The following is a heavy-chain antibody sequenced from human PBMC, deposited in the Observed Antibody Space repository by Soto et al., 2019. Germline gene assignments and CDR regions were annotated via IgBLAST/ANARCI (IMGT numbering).Heavy chain of an antibody. CDR1: GFTFSNAW. J-gene: IGHJ4*02. D-gene: IGHD6-19*01. CDR3: TTLAGYSSGYLFDY. V-gene: IGHV3-15*01. Sequence: GGSLRLSCAASGFTFSNAWMSWVRQAPGKGLEWVGRIKSKTDGGTTDYAAPVKGRFTISRDDSENTLYLQMNSLKTEDTAVYYCTTLAGYSSGYLFDYWGQGTLVTVSS. CDR2: IKSKTDGGTT.